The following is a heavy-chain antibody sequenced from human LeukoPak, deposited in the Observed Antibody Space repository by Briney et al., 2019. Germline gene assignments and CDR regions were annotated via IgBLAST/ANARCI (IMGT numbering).Heavy chain of an antibody. D-gene: IGHD2-8*01. CDR3: ARTLRNGAFNIGFDY. V-gene: IGHV4-61*02. J-gene: IGHJ4*02. Sequence: SETLSLTCTVSGGSISSGSYYWSWIRQPAGKGLEWIGRIYTSGSTNYNPSLKSRVTISVDTSKNQFSLKLSSVTAADTAVYYCARTLRNGAFNIGFDYWGQGTLVTVSS. CDR1: GGSISSGSYY. CDR2: IYTSGST.